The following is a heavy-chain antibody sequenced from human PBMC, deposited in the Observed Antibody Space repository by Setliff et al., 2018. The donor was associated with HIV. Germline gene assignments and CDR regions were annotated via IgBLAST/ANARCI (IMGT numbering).Heavy chain of an antibody. V-gene: IGHV4-61*01. CDR1: GDSINSGTYY. CDR2: IYYTGST. CDR3: VETDYTSSWSPDAFHI. D-gene: IGHD6-13*01. J-gene: IGHJ3*02. Sequence: SETLSLTCTVSGDSINSGTYYWSWVRQTPGKGLEWIGYIYYTGSTSYNPSFRSRVTISVDTSKNQFSLMLDSVTAADTAVYYCVETDYTSSWSPDAFHIWGQGTMVTVSS.